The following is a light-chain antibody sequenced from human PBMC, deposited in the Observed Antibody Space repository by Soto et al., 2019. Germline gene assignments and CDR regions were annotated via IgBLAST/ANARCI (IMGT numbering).Light chain of an antibody. V-gene: IGKV1D-12*01. Sequence: DIQMTQSPSSVSASVGDRVTITCRASQAISTWLALYQKKPGKAPKLLIYAASNLHTGVPSSFSASGSGTDFTLPLSSLQPEDFATYYCQQATSFPRTFGQGTEVEIK. J-gene: IGKJ1*01. CDR1: QAISTW. CDR2: AAS. CDR3: QQATSFPRT.